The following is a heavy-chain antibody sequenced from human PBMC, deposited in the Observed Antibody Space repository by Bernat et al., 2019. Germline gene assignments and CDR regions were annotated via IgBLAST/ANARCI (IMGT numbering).Heavy chain of an antibody. CDR2: INPNNGDT. Sequence: VQLVQAGAEGEKPGASGKVSCKASGYTFTGYYIHWVRQAPGPRLEWMGWINPNNGDTNYVQKFQGWVTMTRDTSISTAYMELSRLTSDDTAVYYCASALGSSRWYYFDYWGQGTLVTVSS. J-gene: IGHJ4*02. CDR3: ASALGSSRWYYFDY. CDR1: GYTFTGYY. D-gene: IGHD6-13*01. V-gene: IGHV1-2*04.